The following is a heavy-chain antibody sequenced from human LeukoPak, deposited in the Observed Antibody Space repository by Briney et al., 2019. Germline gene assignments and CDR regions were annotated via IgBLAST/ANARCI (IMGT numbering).Heavy chain of an antibody. V-gene: IGHV1-69*04. D-gene: IGHD3-3*01. J-gene: IGHJ4*02. CDR3: AILGDFWSGYLRY. Sequence: ASVKVSCKASGGTFSSYAISWVRQAPGQGLEWMGRIIPILGIANYAQKFQGRVTITADKSTSTAYMELSSLRSEDTAVYYCAILGDFWSGYLRYWGQGTLVTVSS. CDR1: GGTFSSYA. CDR2: IIPILGIA.